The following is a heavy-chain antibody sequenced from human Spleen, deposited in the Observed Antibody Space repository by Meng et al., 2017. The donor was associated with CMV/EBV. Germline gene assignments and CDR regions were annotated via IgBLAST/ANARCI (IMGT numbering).Heavy chain of an antibody. CDR1: GFTFTIYN. D-gene: IGHD6-13*01. J-gene: IGHJ4*02. V-gene: IGHV3-21*04. Sequence: GESLKISCAASGFTFTIYNMNWVRQAAGQGLEWIASISSTGDSTYYADSVKGRFISSRDNSKNTLYLQMNSLRAEDTAVYYCAREVVPGYHIDYWGQGTLVTVSS. CDR3: AREVVPGYHIDY. CDR2: ISSTGDST.